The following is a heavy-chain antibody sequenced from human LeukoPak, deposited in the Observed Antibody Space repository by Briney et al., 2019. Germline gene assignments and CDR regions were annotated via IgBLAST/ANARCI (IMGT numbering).Heavy chain of an antibody. Sequence: GGSLRLSCAASGFIFTGYFMSWVRQAPGKGLEWVSSISSGSSYIYYADSVKGRFTISRDNAKNSLYLQMNSLRAEDTAVYYCARVPAALIDYWGQGTLVTVSS. CDR2: ISSGSSYI. CDR1: GFIFTGYF. D-gene: IGHD2-2*01. CDR3: ARVPAALIDY. J-gene: IGHJ4*02. V-gene: IGHV3-21*01.